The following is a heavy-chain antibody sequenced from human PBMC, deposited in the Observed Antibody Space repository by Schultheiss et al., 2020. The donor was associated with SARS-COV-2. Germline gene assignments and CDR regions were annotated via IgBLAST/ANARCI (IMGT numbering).Heavy chain of an antibody. CDR1: GGSISRYY. J-gene: IGHJ5*02. CDR2: IQYSGST. D-gene: IGHD6-19*01. V-gene: IGHV4-59*12. CDR3: ARGGLRIAVAGTRWFDP. Sequence: SETLSLTCTVSGGSISRYYWNWIRQPPGKGLEWIGHIQYSGSTNFNPSLKSRVTISVDTSKNQFSLKLSSVTAADTAVYYCARGGLRIAVAGTRWFDPWGQGTLVTVSS.